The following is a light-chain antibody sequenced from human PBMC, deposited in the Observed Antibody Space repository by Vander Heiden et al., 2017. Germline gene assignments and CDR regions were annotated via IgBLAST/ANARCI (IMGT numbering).Light chain of an antibody. Sequence: DIQMHQSPSSLSASVGDRVTITCQASQDISNYLNWYQQKPGKAPKLLIYDASNLETGVPSRFSGSGSGTDFTFTISSLQPEDIATYYCQQYDNLSLTFGGGTKVEIK. CDR3: QQYDNLSLT. V-gene: IGKV1-33*01. CDR2: DAS. J-gene: IGKJ4*01. CDR1: QDISNY.